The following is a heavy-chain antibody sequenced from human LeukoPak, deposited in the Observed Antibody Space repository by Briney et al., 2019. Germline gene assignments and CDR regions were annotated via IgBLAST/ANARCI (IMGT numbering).Heavy chain of an antibody. D-gene: IGHD2-15*01. V-gene: IGHV3-21*01. J-gene: IGHJ6*03. CDR2: ISSSSSYI. CDR1: GFTFSSYS. Sequence: GGSLGLSCAASGFTFSSYSMNWVRQAPGKGLEWVSSISSSSSYIYYADSVKGRFTISRDNAKNSLYLQMNSLRAEDTAVYYCARDPGYCSGGSCQYYYYYYMDVWGKGTTVTVSS. CDR3: ARDPGYCSGGSCQYYYYYYMDV.